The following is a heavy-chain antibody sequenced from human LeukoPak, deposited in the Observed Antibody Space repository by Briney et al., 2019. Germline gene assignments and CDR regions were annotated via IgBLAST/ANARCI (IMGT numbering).Heavy chain of an antibody. CDR1: GFTLSSYA. CDR3: AKAPVTTCRGAYCYPFDY. J-gene: IGHJ4*02. V-gene: IGHV3-23*01. D-gene: IGHD2-21*01. Sequence: GGSLRLSCAASGFTLSSYAMSWVRQAPGKGLEWVSAISDSGSTYHADSVKGRFTISRDSSKNTLFLQMNRLRPEDAAVYYCAKAPVTTCRGAYCYPFDYWGQGTLVTVSS. CDR2: ISDSGST.